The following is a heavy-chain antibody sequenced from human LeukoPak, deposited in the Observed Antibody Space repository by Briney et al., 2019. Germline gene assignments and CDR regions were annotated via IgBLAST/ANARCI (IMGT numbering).Heavy chain of an antibody. V-gene: IGHV1-8*03. CDR1: GYTFTSYD. CDR3: ARGRITMVRGVIIYWFDP. J-gene: IGHJ5*02. Sequence: ASVKVSCKASGYTFTSYDINWVRQATGQGLEWRGGMNPNSGNTGYAQKFQGRVTITRNTSISTAYMELSSLRSEDTAVYYCARGRITMVRGVIIYWFDPWGQGTLVTVSS. CDR2: MNPNSGNT. D-gene: IGHD3-10*01.